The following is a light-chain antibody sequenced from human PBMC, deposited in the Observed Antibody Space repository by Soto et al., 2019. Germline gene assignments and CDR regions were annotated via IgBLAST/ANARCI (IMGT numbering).Light chain of an antibody. J-gene: IGKJ4*01. V-gene: IGKV1-39*01. CDR1: QSISSY. CDR3: QQSYSTPRALT. CDR2: AAS. Sequence: DIQMTQSPSSLSASVGDRVTITCRASQSISSYLNWYQQKPGKAPKLLIYAASSLQSGVPSRFSDSGSGTDFTLTISSLQPEDFATYYCQQSYSTPRALTFGGGTKVDIK.